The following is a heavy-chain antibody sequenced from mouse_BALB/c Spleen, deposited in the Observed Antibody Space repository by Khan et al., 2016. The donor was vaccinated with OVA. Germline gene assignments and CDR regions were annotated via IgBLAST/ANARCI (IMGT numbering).Heavy chain of an antibody. Sequence: QVQLQQSGAELARPGASVKLSCKASGYTFTTYWMQWVKQRPGQGLEWIGTIYPGDGDTRYNQNFKGKATLTADKFSSTAYMQLSSLTSEDSAVYYCASDRYDDFDYWGQGTTLTVSS. V-gene: IGHV1-87*01. D-gene: IGHD2-14*01. CDR2: IYPGDGDT. CDR3: ASDRYDDFDY. J-gene: IGHJ2*01. CDR1: GYTFTTYW.